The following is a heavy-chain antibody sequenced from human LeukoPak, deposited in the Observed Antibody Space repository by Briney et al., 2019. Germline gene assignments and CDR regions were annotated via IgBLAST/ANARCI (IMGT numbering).Heavy chain of an antibody. V-gene: IGHV3-48*03. D-gene: IGHD5-18*01. CDR3: ARGGLWDTAIGPWDY. CDR1: GFTFSSYE. J-gene: IGHJ4*02. CDR2: ISSSGSTI. Sequence: GGSLRLSCAASGFTFSSYEMNWVRQAPGKGLEWVSYISSSGSTIYYADSVKGRFTISRDNAKNSLYLQMNSLRAEDTAVYYCARGGLWDTAIGPWDYWGQGTLVTVSS.